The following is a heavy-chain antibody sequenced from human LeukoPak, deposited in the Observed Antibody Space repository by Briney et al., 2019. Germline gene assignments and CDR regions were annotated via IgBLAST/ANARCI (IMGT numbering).Heavy chain of an antibody. CDR2: ISWNSGSI. D-gene: IGHD5-18*01. V-gene: IGHV3-9*01. J-gene: IGHJ4*02. CDR1: GFTFDDYA. Sequence: PGGSLRLSCAASGFTFDDYAMHWVRQAPGKGLEWVSGISWNSGSIGYADSVKGRFTISRDNAKNSLYLQMNSLRAEDTALYYCAKSRYGYSFDYWGQGTLVTVSS. CDR3: AKSRYGYSFDY.